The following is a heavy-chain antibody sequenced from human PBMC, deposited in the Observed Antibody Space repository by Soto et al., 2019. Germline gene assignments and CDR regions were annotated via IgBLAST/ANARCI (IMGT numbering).Heavy chain of an antibody. V-gene: IGHV4-59*01. J-gene: IGHJ5*02. CDR1: GGSISSYY. CDR2: IYYSGST. D-gene: IGHD3-22*01. Sequence: SETLSLTCTVSGGSISSYYWSWIRQPPGKGLEWIGYIYYSGSTNYNPSLKSRVTISVDTSKNQFSLKLSSVTAADTAVYYCARAKYYYDSSGNWFDPWGQGTLVTLS. CDR3: ARAKYYYDSSGNWFDP.